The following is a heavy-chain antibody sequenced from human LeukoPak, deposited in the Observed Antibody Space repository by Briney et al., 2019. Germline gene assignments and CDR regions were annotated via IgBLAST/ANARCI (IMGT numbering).Heavy chain of an antibody. D-gene: IGHD5-12*01. CDR1: GGTFSSYA. CDR2: IIPIFGTA. Sequence: SVKVSCKASGGTFSSYAISWVRQAPGQGLVWMGGIIPIFGTANYAQKFQGRVTITTDESTSTAYMELSSLRSEDTAVYYCARGLGYGGYVSTDAYWGQGTLVTVSS. CDR3: ARGLGYGGYVSTDAY. V-gene: IGHV1-69*05. J-gene: IGHJ4*02.